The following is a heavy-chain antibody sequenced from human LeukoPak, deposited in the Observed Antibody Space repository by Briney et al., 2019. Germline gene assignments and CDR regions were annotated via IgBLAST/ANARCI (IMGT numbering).Heavy chain of an antibody. D-gene: IGHD1-26*01. CDR2: INSDGSST. CDR3: ATKLVGAKSSEFEY. V-gene: IGHV3-74*01. CDR1: GFTFSSYW. J-gene: IGHJ4*02. Sequence: GSLRLACAASGFTFSSYWMHWVRQAPGKGLVWDSRINSDGSSTTYADSVKGRFTISRDNAKNTLYLQMNSLRAEDTAVYYCATKLVGAKSSEFEYWGQGTLVTVSS.